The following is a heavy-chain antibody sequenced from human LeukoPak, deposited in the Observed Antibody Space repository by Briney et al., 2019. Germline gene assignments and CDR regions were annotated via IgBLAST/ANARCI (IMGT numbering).Heavy chain of an antibody. D-gene: IGHD3-22*01. J-gene: IGHJ4*02. CDR2: IYYSGST. CDR3: ARVSATYYYDSSGYRNFDY. Sequence: PSETLSLTCTVSGGSISSSSYYWGWIRQPPGKGLEWIGSIYYSGSTYYNPSLKSRVTISVDTSKNQFPLKLGSVTAADTAVYYCARVSATYYYDSSGYRNFDYWGQGTLVTVSS. CDR1: GGSISSSSYY. V-gene: IGHV4-39*01.